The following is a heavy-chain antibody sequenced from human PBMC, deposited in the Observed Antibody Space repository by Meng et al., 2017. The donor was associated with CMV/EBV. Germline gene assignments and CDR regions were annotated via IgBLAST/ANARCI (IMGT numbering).Heavy chain of an antibody. CDR3: ARERGDDSGYNFDS. J-gene: IGHJ4*02. V-gene: IGHV4-4*07. CDR2: IYSTGGT. CDR1: AGFFSGFV. Sequence: QLQGSGPGVLKPSGTLSLTCSVSAGFFSGFVWTWIRQPAGKGLEWIGRIYSTGGTNYNPSFESRVTISLDGSNNQFSLKLNSVTAADTAIYYCARERGDDSGYNFDSWGQGTLVTVSS. D-gene: IGHD3-22*01.